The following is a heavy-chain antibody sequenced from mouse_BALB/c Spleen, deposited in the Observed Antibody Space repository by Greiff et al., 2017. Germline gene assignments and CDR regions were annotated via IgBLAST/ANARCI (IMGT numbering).Heavy chain of an antibody. CDR1: GYTFTSYW. D-gene: IGHD2-1*01. Sequence: QVQLQQSGAELARPGASVKLSCKASGYTFTSYWMQWVKQRPGQGLEWIGAIYPGDGDTRYTQKFKGKATLTADKSSSTAYMQLSSLASEDSAVYYCARSDGNFAMDYWGQGTSVTVSS. V-gene: IGHV1-87*01. CDR2: IYPGDGDT. J-gene: IGHJ4*01. CDR3: ARSDGNFAMDY.